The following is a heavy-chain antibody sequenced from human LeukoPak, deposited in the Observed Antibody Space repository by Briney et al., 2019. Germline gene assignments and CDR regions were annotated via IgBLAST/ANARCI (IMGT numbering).Heavy chain of an antibody. CDR1: GYTFTSYY. Sequence: ASVKVSCKASGYTFTSYYMHWVRQAPGQGLEWMGIINPSGGSSSYAQRFQGRVTMTRDMSTSTVYMELSSLRSEDTAVYYCARDPGYHDRSDNQYYYYYMDVWGKGTTVTVSS. CDR3: ARDPGYHDRSDNQYYYYYMDV. CDR2: INPSGGSS. V-gene: IGHV1-46*01. J-gene: IGHJ6*03. D-gene: IGHD3-22*01.